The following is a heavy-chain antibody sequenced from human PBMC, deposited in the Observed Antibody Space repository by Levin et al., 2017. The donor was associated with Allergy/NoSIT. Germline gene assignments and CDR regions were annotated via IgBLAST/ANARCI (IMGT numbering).Heavy chain of an antibody. CDR1: GFTFSSHG. D-gene: IGHD6-6*01. Sequence: GGSLRLSCAASGFTFSSHGMHWVRQAPGKGLEWVAVISYDGSDKYYADSVKGRFTISRDNSKNTVYLQTYSLRVEDTAVYYCARAISARPASVPQFGGQGTLVIVSS. V-gene: IGHV3-30*03. J-gene: IGHJ4*02. CDR3: ARAISARPASVPQF. CDR2: ISYDGSDK.